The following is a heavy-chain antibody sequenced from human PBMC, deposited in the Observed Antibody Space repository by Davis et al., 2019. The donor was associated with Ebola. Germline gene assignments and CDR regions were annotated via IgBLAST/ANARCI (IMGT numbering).Heavy chain of an antibody. J-gene: IGHJ4*02. CDR1: GFTFSSYA. V-gene: IGHV3-30-3*01. D-gene: IGHD5-18*01. CDR2: ISYDGSNK. CDR3: ASLDTAMDY. Sequence: GESLKISCAASGFTFSSYAMHWVRPAPGKGLAWVAVISYDGSNKYYADSVKGRFTISSDNPKNTLYLKMNSLRAEDTAVYYCASLDTAMDYWGQGTLVTVSS.